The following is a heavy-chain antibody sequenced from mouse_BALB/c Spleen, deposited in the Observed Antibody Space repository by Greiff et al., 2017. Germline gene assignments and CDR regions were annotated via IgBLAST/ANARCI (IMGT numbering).Heavy chain of an antibody. CDR1: GYSITSDYA. CDR2: ISYSGST. Sequence: EVQLHESGPGLVKPSQSLSLTCTVTGYSITSDYAWNWIRQFPGNKLEWMGYISYSGSTSYNPSLKSRISITRDTSKNQFFLQLNSVTTEDTATYYCARRNDGYYAMDYWGQGTSVTVSS. CDR3: ARRNDGYYAMDY. J-gene: IGHJ4*01. V-gene: IGHV3-2*02. D-gene: IGHD2-3*01.